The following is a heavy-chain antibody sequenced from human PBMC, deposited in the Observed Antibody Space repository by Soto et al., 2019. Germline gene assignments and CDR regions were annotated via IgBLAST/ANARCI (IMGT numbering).Heavy chain of an antibody. CDR3: ARLRSIPAATGPFAY. Sequence: GGSLRLSCAASGFTFSSYAMHWIRQAPGKGLEWVAVISYDGSNKYYADSVKGRVTISRDNSKNTLYLQMNSLRAEDTAVYYCARLRSIPAATGPFAYWGQGXLVTVYS. D-gene: IGHD2-2*01. CDR1: GFTFSSYA. CDR2: ISYDGSNK. V-gene: IGHV3-30-3*01. J-gene: IGHJ4*02.